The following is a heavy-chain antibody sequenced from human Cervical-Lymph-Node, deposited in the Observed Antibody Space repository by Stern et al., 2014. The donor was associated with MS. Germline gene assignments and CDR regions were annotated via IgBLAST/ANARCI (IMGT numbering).Heavy chain of an antibody. CDR3: ARDHFTTSLDV. J-gene: IGHJ6*02. CDR1: GGSISSDNYF. Sequence: VQLVESGPGLVKPSQTLSLTCTVSGGSISSDNYFWTWIRQHPGQGLEWIAHIYYSGTTYYNPSLKSRVSITVDTSKNLFSLRLSSVTAADTAVYYCARDHFTTSLDVWGHGTTVTVS. D-gene: IGHD2-2*01. V-gene: IGHV4-31*03. CDR2: IYYSGTT.